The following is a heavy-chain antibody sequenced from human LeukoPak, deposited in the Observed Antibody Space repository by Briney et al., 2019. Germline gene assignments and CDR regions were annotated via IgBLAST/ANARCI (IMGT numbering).Heavy chain of an antibody. CDR2: IWYDGSKK. Sequence: PGGSLRLSCSASGFTFSSYAMHWVRQAPGKGLEWVAVIWYDGSKKYYADSVKGRFTISRDNSKNTLYLQMNSLRADDTSVYYCARDYYDRSGYFYFDSWGQGTLVTVSS. CDR3: ARDYYDRSGYFYFDS. V-gene: IGHV3-33*08. D-gene: IGHD3-22*01. CDR1: GFTFSSYA. J-gene: IGHJ4*02.